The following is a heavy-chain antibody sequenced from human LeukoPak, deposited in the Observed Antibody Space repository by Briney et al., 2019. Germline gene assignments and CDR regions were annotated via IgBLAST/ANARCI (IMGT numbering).Heavy chain of an antibody. V-gene: IGHV4-39*02. J-gene: IGHJ4*02. Sequence: KPSETLSLTCTVSGGSISSSSYYWGWIRQPPGKGLEWIGSIYYSGSTYYNPSLKSRVTISVDTSKNQFSLKLSSVTAADTAVYYCARESGSVTSEVDFDYWGQGTLVTVSS. CDR2: IYYSGST. CDR1: GGSISSSSYY. D-gene: IGHD4-17*01. CDR3: ARESGSVTSEVDFDY.